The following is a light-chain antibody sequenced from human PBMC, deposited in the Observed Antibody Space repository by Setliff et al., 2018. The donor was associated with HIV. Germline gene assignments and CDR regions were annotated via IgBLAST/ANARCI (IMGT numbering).Light chain of an antibody. CDR2: DYN. Sequence: QSALTQPPSMSGAPGQTVTLSCTGSSSNIGAGFNIHWYQNLAGRTPRLLIYDYNNRPSGVPDRFSGSKSGTSASLAITGLQAEDEGDYYCQSYDSGLSGVIFGGGTKVTVL. V-gene: IGLV1-40*01. J-gene: IGLJ2*01. CDR3: QSYDSGLSGVI. CDR1: SSNIGAGFN.